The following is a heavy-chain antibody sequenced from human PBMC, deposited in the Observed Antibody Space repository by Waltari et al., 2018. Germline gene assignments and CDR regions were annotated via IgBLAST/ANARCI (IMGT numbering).Heavy chain of an antibody. CDR2: YLPILGTG. J-gene: IGHJ2*01. CDR1: GGTFSSYA. Sequence: QVQLVQSGAEVKKPGSSVKVSCKASGGTFSSYAISWVRQAPGQGLEWMGGYLPILGTGNYPPKVQGRVTITADESTGTAYMELSRLGSEDTAVYYCARGPPGPYWSSTSCRNWYFDLWGRGTLVTVSS. CDR3: ARGPPGPYWSSTSCRNWYFDL. V-gene: IGHV1-69*11. D-gene: IGHD2-2*01.